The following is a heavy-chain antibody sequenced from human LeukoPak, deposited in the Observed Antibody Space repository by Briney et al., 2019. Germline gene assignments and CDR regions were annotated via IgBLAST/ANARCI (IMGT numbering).Heavy chain of an antibody. CDR3: ARDCSSTSCYDAFDI. J-gene: IGHJ3*02. CDR1: GGTFSSYA. V-gene: IGHV1-69*13. D-gene: IGHD2-2*01. CDR2: IIPIFGTA. Sequence: SVKVSCTASGGTFSSYAISWVRQAPGQGLEWMGEIIPIFGTANYAQKFQGRVTITADESTSTAYMELSSLRSEDTAVYYCARDCSSTSCYDAFDIWGQGTMVTVSS.